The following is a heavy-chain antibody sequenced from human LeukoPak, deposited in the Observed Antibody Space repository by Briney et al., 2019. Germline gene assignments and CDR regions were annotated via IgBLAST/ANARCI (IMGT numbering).Heavy chain of an antibody. J-gene: IGHJ4*02. CDR2: IYYSGST. V-gene: IGHV4-59*01. CDR1: GGSISSYY. Sequence: SETLSLTCTVSGGSISSYYWSWIRQPPGKGLEWIGYIYYSGSTNYNPSLKSRVTISVDTSKNQFSLKLSSVTAADTAVYYCARATYSSSLYFDYWGQETLVTVSS. D-gene: IGHD6-6*01. CDR3: ARATYSSSLYFDY.